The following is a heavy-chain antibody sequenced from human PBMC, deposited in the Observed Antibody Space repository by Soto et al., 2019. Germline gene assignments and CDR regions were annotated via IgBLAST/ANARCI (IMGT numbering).Heavy chain of an antibody. CDR3: ASEYYDSSGYYYGVYY. CDR2: TYYRSKWYN. V-gene: IGHV6-1*01. Sequence: SQTLSLTCALSGDSVSSNSAAWNWIRQYPSRGLEWLGRTYYRSKWYNDYAVSVKSRITINPDTSKTQFSLQLNSVTPEDTAVYYCASEYYDSSGYYYGVYYWGQGTLVTVSS. CDR1: GDSVSSNSAA. D-gene: IGHD3-22*01. J-gene: IGHJ4*02.